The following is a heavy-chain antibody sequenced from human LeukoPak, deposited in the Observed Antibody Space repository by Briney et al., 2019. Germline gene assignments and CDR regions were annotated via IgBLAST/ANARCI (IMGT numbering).Heavy chain of an antibody. V-gene: IGHV3-30*18. CDR2: ISYDGSNK. Sequence: GGSLRLSCAASGFTSSSYGMHWVRQAPGKGLEWVAVISYDGSNKYYADSVKGRFTISRDNSKNTLYLQMNSLRAEDTAVYYCAKGSVYYYDSSGQAPFDYWGQGTLVTVSS. CDR1: GFTSSSYG. J-gene: IGHJ4*02. CDR3: AKGSVYYYDSSGQAPFDY. D-gene: IGHD3-22*01.